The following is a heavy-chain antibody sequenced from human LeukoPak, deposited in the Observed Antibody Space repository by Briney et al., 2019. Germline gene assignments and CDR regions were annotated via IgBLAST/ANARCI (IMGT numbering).Heavy chain of an antibody. D-gene: IGHD5-12*01. Sequence: SETLSLTCTVSGGSINGYYWSWIRQPPGKGLEWIGYIYYSGSTNYNPSLKSRVTISVDTSKNQFSLKLSSVTAADTAVYYCARHLAGLGAFDIWGQGTMVTVSS. J-gene: IGHJ3*02. CDR1: GGSINGYY. CDR2: IYYSGST. CDR3: ARHLAGLGAFDI. V-gene: IGHV4-59*08.